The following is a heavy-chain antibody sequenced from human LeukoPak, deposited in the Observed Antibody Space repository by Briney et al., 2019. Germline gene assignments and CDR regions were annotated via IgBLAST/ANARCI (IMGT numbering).Heavy chain of an antibody. CDR3: ARVDRKGLRYFDWSGDDAFDM. V-gene: IGHV3-11*05. D-gene: IGHD3-9*01. J-gene: IGHJ3*02. CDR1: GFTFSDYY. CDR2: ISSRSSYT. Sequence: GGSLRLSCAVSGFTFSDYYMTWIRQAAGKGLEGVSYISSRSSYTNYADSVKGRFTISRDNAKNSVYLQMNSLRAEDTAVYYCARVDRKGLRYFDWSGDDAFDMWGQGTMVTVSS.